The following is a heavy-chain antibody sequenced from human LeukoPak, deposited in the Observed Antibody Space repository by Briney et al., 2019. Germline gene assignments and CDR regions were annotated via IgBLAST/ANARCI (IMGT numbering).Heavy chain of an antibody. D-gene: IGHD6-19*01. CDR3: ARSGIAVAPPYAWFDP. CDR2: IYYSGST. V-gene: IGHV4-39*01. J-gene: IGHJ5*02. CDR1: GGSISSSSYY. Sequence: PSETLSLTCTVSGGSISSSSYYWGWIRQPPGKGLEWIGSIYYSGSTYYNPSLKSRVTISVDTSKNQFSLKLSSVTAADTAVYYCARSGIAVAPPYAWFDPWGQGTLVTVSS.